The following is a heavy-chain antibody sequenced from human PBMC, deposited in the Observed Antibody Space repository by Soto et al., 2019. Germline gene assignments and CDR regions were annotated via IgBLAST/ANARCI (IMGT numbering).Heavy chain of an antibody. CDR3: ARDSPYTFGGVIVNIDGMDV. D-gene: IGHD3-16*02. CDR2: INPSGGST. J-gene: IGHJ6*02. V-gene: IGHV1-46*01. Sequence: ALVNVSCTASGYTFTSYYMHSLLQAPGQWLGWMRIINPSGGSTSYAQKFQGRVTMTRDTSTSTVYMELSSLRSEDTAVYYCARDSPYTFGGVIVNIDGMDVWGQGTTVTVSS. CDR1: GYTFTSYY.